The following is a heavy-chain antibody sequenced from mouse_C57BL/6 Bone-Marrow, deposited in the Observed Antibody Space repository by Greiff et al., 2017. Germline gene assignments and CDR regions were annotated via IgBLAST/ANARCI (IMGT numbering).Heavy chain of an antibody. J-gene: IGHJ4*01. Sequence: EVKVVESGGGLVQPGGSLSLSCAASGFTFTDYYMSWVRQPPGKALEWLGFIRNKANGYTTEYSASVKGRFTISRDNSQSILYLQMNALRAEDSATYYCARSLWYPYYAMDDWGQGTSVTVSS. CDR3: ARSLWYPYYAMDD. CDR2: IRNKANGYTT. V-gene: IGHV7-3*01. D-gene: IGHD2-1*01. CDR1: GFTFTDYY.